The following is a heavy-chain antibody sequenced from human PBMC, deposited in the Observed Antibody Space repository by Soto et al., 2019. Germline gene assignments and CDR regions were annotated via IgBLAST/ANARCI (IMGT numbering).Heavy chain of an antibody. J-gene: IGHJ4*02. V-gene: IGHV3-33*01. CDR3: ARDPSIAAAGTLVDY. CDR2: IWYDGSNK. D-gene: IGHD6-13*01. CDR1: GFTFSSYG. Sequence: QVQLVESGGGVVQPGRSLRLSCAASGFTFSSYGMHWVRQAPGKGLEWVAVIWYDGSNKYYADSVKGRFTISRDNSKNTLYLQMNSLRAEDTAVYYCARDPSIAAAGTLVDYWGQGTLVTGSS.